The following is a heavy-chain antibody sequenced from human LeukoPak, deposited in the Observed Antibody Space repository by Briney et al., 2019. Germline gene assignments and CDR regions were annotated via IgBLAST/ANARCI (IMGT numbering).Heavy chain of an antibody. Sequence: GGSLRLSCAASGFIFSDHYMDWVRQAPGEGLEWVARIRDKANSYTTEYAASVKGRFTISREDSKNSLYLHMSSLKTEDTAVYYCTRGAGGDTARDYYYYAMDVWGQGTTVTVSS. CDR2: IRDKANSYTT. D-gene: IGHD5-18*01. J-gene: IGHJ6*02. CDR3: TRGAGGDTARDYYYYAMDV. V-gene: IGHV3-72*01. CDR1: GFIFSDHY.